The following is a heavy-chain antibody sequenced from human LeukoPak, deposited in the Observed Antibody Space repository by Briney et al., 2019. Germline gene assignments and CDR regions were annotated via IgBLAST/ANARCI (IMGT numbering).Heavy chain of an antibody. CDR2: IIPIFGTA. CDR3: ARDREVVVPAATSWFDP. J-gene: IGHJ5*02. Sequence: GASVKVSCKASGGTYSSYAISWVRQAPGQGLEWMGGIIPIFGTANYAQKFQGRVTITADESTSTAYMELSSLRSEDTAAYYCARDREVVVPAATSWFDPRGQGTLVTVSS. V-gene: IGHV1-69*13. D-gene: IGHD2-2*01. CDR1: GGTYSSYA.